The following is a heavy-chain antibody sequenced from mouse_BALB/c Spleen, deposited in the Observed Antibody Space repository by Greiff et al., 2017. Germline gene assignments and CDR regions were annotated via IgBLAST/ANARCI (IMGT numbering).Heavy chain of an antibody. CDR2: ISSGSSTI. J-gene: IGHJ1*01. CDR1: GFTFSSFG. CDR3: ARSRGDYDERWYFDV. V-gene: IGHV5-17*02. Sequence: DVMLVESGGGLVQPGGSRKLSCAASGFTFSSFGMHWVRQAPEKGLEWVAYISSGSSTIYYADTVKGRFTISRDNPKNTLFLQMTSLRSEDTAMYYCARSRGDYDERWYFDVWGAGTTVTVSS. D-gene: IGHD2-4*01.